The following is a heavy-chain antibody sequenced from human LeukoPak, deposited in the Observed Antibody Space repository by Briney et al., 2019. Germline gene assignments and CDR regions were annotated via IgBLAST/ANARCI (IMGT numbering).Heavy chain of an antibody. V-gene: IGHV3-30*18. J-gene: IGHJ4*02. D-gene: IGHD1-26*01. CDR2: ISYDGSNK. CDR3: AKDRNSGSYYSPFDY. Sequence: GGSLRLSCAASGFTFSSYGMHWVRQAPGKGLEWVAVISYDGSNKYYADSVKGRFTISRDNSKNTLYLQMNSLRAEDTAVYYCAKDRNSGSYYSPFDYWGQGTLVTVSS. CDR1: GFTFSSYG.